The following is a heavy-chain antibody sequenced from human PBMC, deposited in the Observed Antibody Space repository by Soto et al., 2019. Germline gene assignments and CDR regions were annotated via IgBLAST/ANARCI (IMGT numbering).Heavy chain of an antibody. Sequence: EVQVLESGGGLVQPGGSLRLSCAATGFTFSDFAMSWVRHAPGKGLEWVSRIYGGGNGPHYADSVKGRVTISRDNSKNTLYLQMNSLRAEDTAVYYCAKMEGMDPWAYSFDYWGQGTRVTVSS. V-gene: IGHV3-23*01. CDR3: AKMEGMDPWAYSFDY. J-gene: IGHJ4*02. CDR2: IYGGGNGP. D-gene: IGHD2-2*03. CDR1: GFTFSDFA.